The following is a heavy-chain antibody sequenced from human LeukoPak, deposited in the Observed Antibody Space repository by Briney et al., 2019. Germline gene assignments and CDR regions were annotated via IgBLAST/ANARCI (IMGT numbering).Heavy chain of an antibody. J-gene: IGHJ4*02. D-gene: IGHD5-24*01. V-gene: IGHV3-7*01. Sequence: GGSLRLSCAASGFTFSNAWVSWVRQAPGKGLEWVANIKEDGSENYYVDSVKGRFTISRDNTKKSLYLQMNSLRAEDTAMYYCARDRRDGYNLLDFWGQGTLVTVSS. CDR2: IKEDGSEN. CDR1: GFTFSNAW. CDR3: ARDRRDGYNLLDF.